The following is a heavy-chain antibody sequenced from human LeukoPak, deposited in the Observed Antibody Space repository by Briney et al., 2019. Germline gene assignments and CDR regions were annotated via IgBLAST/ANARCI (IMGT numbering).Heavy chain of an antibody. CDR1: GFTFSRYA. CDR3: ARGVYYYYYMDV. J-gene: IGHJ6*03. CDR2: IYYSGST. D-gene: IGHD6-6*01. Sequence: KTGGSLRLSCAASGFTFSRYAMTWVRQAPGKGLEWIGYIYYSGSTNYNPSLKSRVTISVDTSKNQFSLKLSSVTAADTAVYYCARGVYYYYYMDVWGKGTTVTVSS. V-gene: IGHV4-59*01.